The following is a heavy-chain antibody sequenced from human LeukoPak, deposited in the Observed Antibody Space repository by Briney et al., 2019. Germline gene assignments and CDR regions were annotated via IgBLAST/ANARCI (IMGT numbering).Heavy chain of an antibody. Sequence: SETLSLTCTVSGGSISSYYWSWIRQPAGKGLEWIGCIYTSGSTNYNPSLKSRVTMSVDTSKNQFSLKLSSVTAADTAVYYCARAMVVPAALLGFDAFDIWGQGTMVTVSS. CDR1: GGSISSYY. D-gene: IGHD2-2*01. V-gene: IGHV4-4*07. CDR2: IYTSGST. CDR3: ARAMVVPAALLGFDAFDI. J-gene: IGHJ3*02.